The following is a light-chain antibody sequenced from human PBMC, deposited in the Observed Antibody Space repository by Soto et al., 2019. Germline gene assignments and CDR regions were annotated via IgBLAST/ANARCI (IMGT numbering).Light chain of an antibody. CDR3: QQYNSYSP. CDR1: QGIRND. V-gene: IGKV1-17*01. Sequence: IQITQSPSSLSSSVLERFTITCRASQGIRNDLGWYQQKPGKAPQLLIYAASSLQSGVPSRFSGSGSGTEFTLTISSLQPDDFATYYCQQYNSYSPFGQGTKVDIK. J-gene: IGKJ1*01. CDR2: AAS.